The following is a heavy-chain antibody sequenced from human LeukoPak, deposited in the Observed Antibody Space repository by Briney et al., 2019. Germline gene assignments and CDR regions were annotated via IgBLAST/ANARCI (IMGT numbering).Heavy chain of an antibody. Sequence: SETLSLTCTVSGGSISSYYWSWIRQPPGKGLEWIGYIYYSGSTNYNPSLKSRVTILVDTSKNQFSLKLSSVTAADTAVYYCARLYDFWSGYAFDYWGQGTLVTVSS. CDR2: IYYSGST. J-gene: IGHJ4*02. CDR3: ARLYDFWSGYAFDY. V-gene: IGHV4-59*01. CDR1: GGSISSYY. D-gene: IGHD3-3*01.